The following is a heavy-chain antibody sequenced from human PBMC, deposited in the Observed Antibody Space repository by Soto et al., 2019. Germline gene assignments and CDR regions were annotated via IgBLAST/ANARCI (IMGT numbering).Heavy chain of an antibody. Sequence: EVQLVESGGGLVQPGGSLRLSCTASGITFSSSWMHWVRQAPGKGLVWVSRINSDGSTTTYADSVKGRFTISRDNAKNTLYLQMNSLRVEDTAVYYCVRGAQGYFDRWGQGSLVTVSS. J-gene: IGHJ4*02. CDR1: GITFSSSW. CDR2: INSDGSTT. CDR3: VRGAQGYFDR. V-gene: IGHV3-74*01. D-gene: IGHD3-16*01.